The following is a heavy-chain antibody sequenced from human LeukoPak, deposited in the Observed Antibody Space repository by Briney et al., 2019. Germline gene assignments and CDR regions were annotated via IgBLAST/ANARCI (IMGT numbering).Heavy chain of an antibody. CDR1: GFTFSSYG. Sequence: GRSLRLSCAASGFTFSSYGMHWVRQAPGKGLEWVAVIWYDGSNKYYADSVKGRFTISRDNSKNTLYLQMNSLRAEDTAVYYCARERAAAGMGYWCQGTLVTVSS. V-gene: IGHV3-33*01. CDR3: ARERAAAGMGY. J-gene: IGHJ4*02. CDR2: IWYDGSNK. D-gene: IGHD6-13*01.